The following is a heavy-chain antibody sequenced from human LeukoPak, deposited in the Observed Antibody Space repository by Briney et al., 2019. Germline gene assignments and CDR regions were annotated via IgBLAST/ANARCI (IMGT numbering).Heavy chain of an antibody. J-gene: IGHJ5*02. D-gene: IGHD3-22*01. CDR3: ARDQGSHYYDSSGYYRAIHNWFDP. CDR2: IKQDGSEI. CDR1: GFTFSKYW. V-gene: IGHV3-7*03. Sequence: PGGSLRLSCAASGFTFSKYWMSWVRQAPGKGLEWVANIKQDGSEIYYVDSVKGRFTISRDNAKNSLYLQMNSLRSDDTAVYYCARDQGSHYYDSSGYYRAIHNWFDPWGQGTLVTVSS.